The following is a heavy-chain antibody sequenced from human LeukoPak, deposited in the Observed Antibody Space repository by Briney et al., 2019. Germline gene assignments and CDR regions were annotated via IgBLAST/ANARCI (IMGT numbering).Heavy chain of an antibody. CDR1: GFTFSNYA. CDR2: ISGGGGNT. D-gene: IGHD4-11*01. CDR3: ANADPVTRGFDY. Sequence: RASLRLSCAASGFTFSNYAMSWVRQAPGKGLGWVSTISGGGGNTYYADSVKGRFTISRDNSKNTLYLQMNSLRAEDTAVYYCANADPVTRGFDYWGQGSLVTVSS. J-gene: IGHJ4*02. V-gene: IGHV3-23*01.